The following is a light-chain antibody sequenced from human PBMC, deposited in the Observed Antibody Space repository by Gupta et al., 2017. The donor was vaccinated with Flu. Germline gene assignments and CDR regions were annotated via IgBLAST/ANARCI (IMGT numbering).Light chain of an antibody. CDR2: YDD. J-gene: IGLJ1*01. Sequence: SVLTQPPSMSEAPRQRVTISCSGGASNIGNNAVNWYQQVPGKPPKLLIYYDDVLASGVADRFSGSKSGASASLAISGLQSEDEGHYYCATWDDRLSSYIFGTGTEVTVL. V-gene: IGLV1-36*01. CDR3: ATWDDRLSSYI. CDR1: ASNIGNNA.